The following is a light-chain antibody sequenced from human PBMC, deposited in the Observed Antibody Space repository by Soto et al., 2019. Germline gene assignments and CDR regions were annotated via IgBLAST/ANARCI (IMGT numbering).Light chain of an antibody. J-gene: IGLJ1*01. Sequence: QSALTQPASVSGSPGQSITISCTGTSSDVGGYNYVSLYQQYPGKAPKLMIFDVSNRPSGVSDRFSGCKSGDTASLTISGLQAEDEADYYCSSYTGSGTDVFGPGAKVT. CDR1: SSDVGGYNY. CDR3: SSYTGSGTDV. V-gene: IGLV2-14*01. CDR2: DVS.